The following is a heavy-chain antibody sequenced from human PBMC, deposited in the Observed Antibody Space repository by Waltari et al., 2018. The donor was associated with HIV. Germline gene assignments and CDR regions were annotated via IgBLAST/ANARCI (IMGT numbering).Heavy chain of an antibody. CDR1: GFTFDDYA. V-gene: IGHV3-9*01. Sequence: EVQLVESGGGLVQPGRSLRLSCAASGFTFDDYAMHWVRQAPGKRRERVSSISWISVRITYADSVRGRFPVPRDNAKIYLYLQVNSLRPDDTAFYYCARGPMYNWFDPWGQGSRVTVSS. D-gene: IGHD3-10*01. CDR2: ISWISVRI. J-gene: IGHJ5*02. CDR3: ARGPMYNWFDP.